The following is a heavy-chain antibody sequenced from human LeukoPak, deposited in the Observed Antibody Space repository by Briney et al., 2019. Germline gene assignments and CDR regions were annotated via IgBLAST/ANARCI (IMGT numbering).Heavy chain of an antibody. V-gene: IGHV1-2*06. Sequence: ASVKVSCKASGYTLTGYYMHWVRQAPGQGLEWMGRINPNSGGTNYAQKLQGRVTMNRDTSISTAYMELSRLRSDDTAVYYCARSHRYYYDSSGYSGYFDYWGQGTLVTVSS. CDR1: GYTLTGYY. CDR3: ARSHRYYYDSSGYSGYFDY. D-gene: IGHD3-22*01. CDR2: INPNSGGT. J-gene: IGHJ4*02.